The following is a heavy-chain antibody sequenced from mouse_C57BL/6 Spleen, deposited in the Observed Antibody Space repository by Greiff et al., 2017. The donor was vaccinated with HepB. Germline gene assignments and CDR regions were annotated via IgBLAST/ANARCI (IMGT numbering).Heavy chain of an antibody. CDR1: GYAFSSSW. V-gene: IGHV1-82*01. CDR3: ARTGGSSYDWYFDV. CDR2: IYPGDGDT. J-gene: IGHJ1*03. Sequence: QVQLKESGPELVKPGASVKISCKASGYAFSSSWMNWVKQRPGKGLEWIGRIYPGDGDTNYNGKFKGKATLTADKSSSTAYMQRSSLTSEDSAVYFCARTGGSSYDWYFDVWGTGTTVTVSS. D-gene: IGHD1-1*01.